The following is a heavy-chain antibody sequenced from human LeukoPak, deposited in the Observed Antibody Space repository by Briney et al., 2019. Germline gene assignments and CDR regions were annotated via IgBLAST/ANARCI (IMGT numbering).Heavy chain of an antibody. J-gene: IGHJ6*03. Sequence: ASVKVSCKASGYTFTSYDINWVRQATGQGLEWMGWMNPNSGNTGYAQKFQGRVTMTRNTSISTAYMEPSSLRSEDTAVYYCARGRRIVATISYYYYMDVWGKGTTVTVSS. CDR1: GYTFTSYD. D-gene: IGHD5-12*01. CDR2: MNPNSGNT. V-gene: IGHV1-8*01. CDR3: ARGRRIVATISYYYYMDV.